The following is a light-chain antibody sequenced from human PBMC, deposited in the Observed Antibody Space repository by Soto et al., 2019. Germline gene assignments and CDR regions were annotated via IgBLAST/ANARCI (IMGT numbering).Light chain of an antibody. J-gene: IGKJ4*01. CDR1: QSVSSY. CDR3: QQRSNWPPLL. CDR2: DAS. Sequence: EIVLTQSPATLSLSPGERATLSCRASQSVSSYLAWYRQKPGQAPRLLIYDASNRATGIPARFSGSGSGTDFTLTISSLEPEDFAVYYCQQRSNWPPLLFGGGTKVEIK. V-gene: IGKV3-11*01.